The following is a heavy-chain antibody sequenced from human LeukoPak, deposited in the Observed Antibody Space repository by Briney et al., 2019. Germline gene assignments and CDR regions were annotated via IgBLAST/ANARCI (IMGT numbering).Heavy chain of an antibody. J-gene: IGHJ4*02. V-gene: IGHV1-69*06. D-gene: IGHD2-2*01. CDR2: IMPMFGKT. Sequence: SVKVSCKASGGTFSGYDISWVRQAPGQGLEWMGGIMPMFGKTNYAQKFQGRVTTTADKATSTAYMELSSLRSEDTAVYYCAGGRTDIVVVPATLRNYYFDYWGQGTLVTVSS. CDR3: AGGRTDIVVVPATLRNYYFDY. CDR1: GGTFSGYD.